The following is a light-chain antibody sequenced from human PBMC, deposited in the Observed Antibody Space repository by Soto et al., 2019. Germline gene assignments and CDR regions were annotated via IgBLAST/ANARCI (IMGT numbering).Light chain of an antibody. Sequence: EIVMTQSPATLSVSPGERVTLSCRASQSVKSNLAWYQQKPGQAPRLLTYGASTRATGIPARFSGSGSGTDFTTTTSSLQSEDLAVYYCQQYDDWITFGHGTRLEIK. CDR2: GAS. V-gene: IGKV3-15*01. CDR3: QQYDDWIT. J-gene: IGKJ5*01. CDR1: QSVKSN.